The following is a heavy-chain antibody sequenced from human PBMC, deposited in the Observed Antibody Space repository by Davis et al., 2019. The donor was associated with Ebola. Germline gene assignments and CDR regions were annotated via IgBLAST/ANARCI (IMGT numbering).Heavy chain of an antibody. D-gene: IGHD4-17*01. Sequence: PGGSLRLSCAASGFTFSSYGMHWVRQAPGKGLEWVSVIYSGGSTYYANSVKGRFTISRDNSKNTLYLQMNSLRAEDTAVYYCARDLWWGTTVSYWGQGTLVTVSS. V-gene: IGHV3-53*01. CDR2: IYSGGST. CDR1: GFTFSSYG. CDR3: ARDLWWGTTVSY. J-gene: IGHJ4*02.